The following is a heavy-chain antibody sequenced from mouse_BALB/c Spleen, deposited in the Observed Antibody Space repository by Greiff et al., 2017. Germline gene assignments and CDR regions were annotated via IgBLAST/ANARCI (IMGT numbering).Heavy chain of an antibody. Sequence: ESGPELVKPGASVKMSCKASGYTFTDYVISWVKQRTGQGLEWIGEIYPGSGSTYYNEKFKGKATLTADKSSNTAYMQLSSLTSEDSAVYFCARDLIYYAMDYWGQGTSVTVSS. CDR2: IYPGSGST. V-gene: IGHV1-77*01. CDR1: GYTFTDYV. J-gene: IGHJ4*01. CDR3: ARDLIYYAMDY.